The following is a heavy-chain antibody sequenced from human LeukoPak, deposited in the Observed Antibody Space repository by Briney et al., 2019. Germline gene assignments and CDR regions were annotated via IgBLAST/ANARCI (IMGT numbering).Heavy chain of an antibody. CDR1: GFTFSSYA. J-gene: IGHJ4*02. CDR3: AKDTSIGKYCTNGVCSPFDY. V-gene: IGHV3-23*01. CDR2: ISDSGDYT. Sequence: GGSLTLSCAGSGFTFSSYAMSWVRQAPGQGLEWVSVISDSGDYTSYADSVRGRFTISRDNSRNTLYLQMISLRPEDTAVYYCAKDTSIGKYCTNGVCSPFDYWGRGTLVTVSS. D-gene: IGHD2-8*01.